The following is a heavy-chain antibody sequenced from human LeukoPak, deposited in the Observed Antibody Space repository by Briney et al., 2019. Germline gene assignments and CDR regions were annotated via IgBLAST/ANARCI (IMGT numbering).Heavy chain of an antibody. Sequence: SETLSLTCTVSGGSISSYYWSWIRQPPGKGLEWIGEINHSGSTNYNPSLKSRVTISVDTSKNQFSLKLSSVTAADTAVYYCARGIHYYGSGSYYKSLDYWGQGTLVTASS. J-gene: IGHJ4*02. V-gene: IGHV4-34*01. CDR1: GGSISSYY. CDR3: ARGIHYYGSGSYYKSLDY. D-gene: IGHD3-10*01. CDR2: INHSGST.